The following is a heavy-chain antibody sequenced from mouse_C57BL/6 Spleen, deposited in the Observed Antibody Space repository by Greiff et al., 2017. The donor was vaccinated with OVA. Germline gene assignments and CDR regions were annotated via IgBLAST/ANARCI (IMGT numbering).Heavy chain of an antibody. Sequence: EVKLVESEGGLVQPGSSMKLSCTASGFTFSDYYMAWVRQVPEKGLEWVANINYDGSSTYYLDSLQSRFIISRDNAKNSLYLQMSSLKSEDTATYYCARGGSHYYGEAMDYWGQGTSVTVSS. CDR3: ARGGSHYYGEAMDY. CDR2: INYDGSST. V-gene: IGHV5-16*01. J-gene: IGHJ4*01. CDR1: GFTFSDYY. D-gene: IGHD1-1*01.